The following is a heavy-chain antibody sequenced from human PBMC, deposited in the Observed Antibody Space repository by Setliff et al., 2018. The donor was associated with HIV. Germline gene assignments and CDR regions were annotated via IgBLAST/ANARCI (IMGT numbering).Heavy chain of an antibody. D-gene: IGHD3-22*01. CDR1: GYNFGFYG. CDR2: VNEDNGDR. CDR3: ARRVSYASSGYPLGY. V-gene: IGHV1-18*01. J-gene: IGHJ4*02. Sequence: RASVKVSCKASGYNFGFYGISWVRQAPGQGLEWMGWVNEDNGDRNFAPSVQGRIALTTDTSTNTAYMELTNLRSDDTALYFCARRVSYASSGYPLGYWGQGTQVTVSS.